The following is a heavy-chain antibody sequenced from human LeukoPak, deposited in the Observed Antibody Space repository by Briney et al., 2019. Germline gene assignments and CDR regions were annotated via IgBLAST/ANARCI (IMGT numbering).Heavy chain of an antibody. CDR3: ARDPGESYPILSYMDV. D-gene: IGHD3-3*01. CDR2: IYHSGST. Sequence: SETLSLTCAVSGGSISSSNWWSWVRQPPGKGLEWIGEIYHSGSTNYNPFLKSRVTISVDKSKNQFSLKLSSVTAADTAVYYCARDPGESYPILSYMDVWGKGTTVTVSS. J-gene: IGHJ6*03. CDR1: GGSISSSNW. V-gene: IGHV4-4*02.